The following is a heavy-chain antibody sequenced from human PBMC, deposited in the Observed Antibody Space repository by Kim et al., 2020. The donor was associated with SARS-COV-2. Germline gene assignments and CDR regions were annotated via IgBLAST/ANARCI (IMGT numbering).Heavy chain of an antibody. J-gene: IGHJ4*02. V-gene: IGHV3-48*02. CDR3: VRALQFSGDY. CDR2: TI. Sequence: TIYYADSVKGRFTISRDNAKNSLYLQMNSLRDEYTPIYYCVRALQFSGDYWGRGTLVAVSS. D-gene: IGHD3-10*01.